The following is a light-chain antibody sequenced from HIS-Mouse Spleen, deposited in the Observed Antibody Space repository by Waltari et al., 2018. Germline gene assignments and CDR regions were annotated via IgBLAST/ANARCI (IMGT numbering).Light chain of an antibody. CDR2: GGS. CDR3: SSYTSSSTRV. V-gene: IGLV2-14*01. J-gene: IGLJ3*02. Sequence: QSALTQPASVSGSPGQSITISCTGTSSDVGGYNYVSWYQQHPGKAPNLRLYGGSNRPSGVSNRFSGSKSGNTASLTISGLQAEDEADYYCSSYTSSSTRVFGGGTKLTVL. CDR1: SSDVGGYNY.